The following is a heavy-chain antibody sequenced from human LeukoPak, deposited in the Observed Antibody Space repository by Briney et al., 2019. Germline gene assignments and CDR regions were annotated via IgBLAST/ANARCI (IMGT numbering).Heavy chain of an antibody. Sequence: GGSLRLSCAASGFTFNSYVMTWVRQAPGKGLEGVSAISGSGGTTYYADSVKGRFTISRDNSKNTLYLQMNSLRAEDTAVYYCENPVRLTSWGQGTLVTVSS. V-gene: IGHV3-23*01. D-gene: IGHD1-14*01. CDR2: ISGSGGTT. CDR1: GFTFNSYV. CDR3: ENPVRLTS. J-gene: IGHJ5*02.